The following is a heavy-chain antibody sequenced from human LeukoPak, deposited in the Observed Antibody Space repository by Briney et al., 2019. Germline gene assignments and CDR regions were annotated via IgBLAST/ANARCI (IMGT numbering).Heavy chain of an antibody. Sequence: ASVKVSCKASGYTFTGYYMHWVRQAPGQGLEWMGRIIPILGIANYAQKFQGRVTITADKSTSTAYMELSSLRSEDTAVYYCARDLWSAVVGFDPWGQGTLVTVSS. CDR3: ARDLWSAVVGFDP. D-gene: IGHD2-15*01. CDR2: IIPILGIA. V-gene: IGHV1-69*04. J-gene: IGHJ5*02. CDR1: GYTFTGYY.